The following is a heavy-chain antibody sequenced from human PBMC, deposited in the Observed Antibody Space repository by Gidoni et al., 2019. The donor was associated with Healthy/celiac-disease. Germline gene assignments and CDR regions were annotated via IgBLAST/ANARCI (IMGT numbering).Heavy chain of an antibody. D-gene: IGHD2-15*01. CDR1: LVTSSSYA. J-gene: IGHJ4*02. CDR3: ARGKDCSGGSCYPYYYFDY. V-gene: IGHV1-69*04. Sequence: HVQLVQSGAEVTHPGSSVKVSCTASLVTSSSYAITWVRQAPGQGLEWLGRIIPILGIANYAQKFQGRGKITADKSTSKADMELSSLRSEDTAVYYWARGKDCSGGSCYPYYYFDYWGQGTLVTVSS. CDR2: IIPILGIA.